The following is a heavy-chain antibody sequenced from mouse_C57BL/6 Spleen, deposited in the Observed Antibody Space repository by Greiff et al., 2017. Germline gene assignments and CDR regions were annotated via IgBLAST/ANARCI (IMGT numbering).Heavy chain of an antibody. CDR3: ARSSGYQFAD. V-gene: IGHV1-76*01. CDR1: GYTFTDYY. D-gene: IGHD3-2*02. J-gene: IGHJ3*01. Sequence: QVTLKESGAELVRPGASVKLSCKASGYTFTDYYINWVKQRPGQGLEWIARIYPGSGNTYYNEKFKGKATLTAEKSSSTAYMQLSSLTSEDSAVFFCARSSGYQFADWGQGTLVTVSA. CDR2: IYPGSGNT.